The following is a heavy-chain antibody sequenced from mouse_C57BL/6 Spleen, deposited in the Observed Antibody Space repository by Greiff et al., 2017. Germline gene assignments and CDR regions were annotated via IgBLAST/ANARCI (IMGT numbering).Heavy chain of an antibody. CDR2: ISSGSSTI. V-gene: IGHV5-17*01. CDR3: ARLGSSYLYYFDY. D-gene: IGHD1-1*01. Sequence: EVMLVESGGGLVKPGGSLKLSCAASGFTFSDYGMHWVRQAPEKGLEWVAYISSGSSTIYYADTVKGRFTISRDNAKNTLFLQMTSLRSEDTAMYYCARLGSSYLYYFDYWGQGTTLTVSS. J-gene: IGHJ2*01. CDR1: GFTFSDYG.